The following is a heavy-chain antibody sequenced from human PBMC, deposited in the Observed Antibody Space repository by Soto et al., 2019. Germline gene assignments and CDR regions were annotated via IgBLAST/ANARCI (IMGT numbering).Heavy chain of an antibody. CDR2: IVPSFGTP. CDR3: ATLPRIGYCSGGTCFSGFDS. J-gene: IGHJ4*02. V-gene: IGHV1-69*06. CDR1: GGTFGSNA. D-gene: IGHD2-15*01. Sequence: QVQLVQSGAELKKPGSSVRISCRASGGTFGSNAISWVRQAPGQGLEWMGNIVPSFGTPNYAQKFQDRVTFTAEKSTNRAYMDLSRMRSEDTAVYYCATLPRIGYCSGGTCFSGFDSWGQGTLVNVSS.